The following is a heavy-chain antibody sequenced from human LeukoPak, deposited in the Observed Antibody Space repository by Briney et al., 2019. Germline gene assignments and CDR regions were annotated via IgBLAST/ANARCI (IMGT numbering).Heavy chain of an antibody. V-gene: IGHV4-59*10. Sequence: SETLSLTCAVYGGSFSVYYWSWIRQPAGKGLEWIGRIYSSGSTNYNPSLKSRVTMSIDTAKKQFSLKLSSVTAADTAMYYCARGFGSSWYYFDYWGQGTLVTVSS. D-gene: IGHD6-13*01. CDR1: GGSFSVYY. CDR3: ARGFGSSWYYFDY. J-gene: IGHJ4*02. CDR2: IYSSGST.